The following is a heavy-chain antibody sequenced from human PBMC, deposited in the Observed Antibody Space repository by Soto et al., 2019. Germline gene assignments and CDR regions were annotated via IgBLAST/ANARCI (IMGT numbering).Heavy chain of an antibody. Sequence: ASVKVSCKASGYTFTGYYMHWVRQAPGQGLEWMGWINPNSGGTNYAQKFQGRVTMTRDTSISTAYMELSRLRSDDTAVYYCARDPGTYGSGSYLAFDIWGQGTMVTV. CDR2: INPNSGGT. J-gene: IGHJ3*02. CDR1: GYTFTGYY. D-gene: IGHD3-10*01. CDR3: ARDPGTYGSGSYLAFDI. V-gene: IGHV1-2*02.